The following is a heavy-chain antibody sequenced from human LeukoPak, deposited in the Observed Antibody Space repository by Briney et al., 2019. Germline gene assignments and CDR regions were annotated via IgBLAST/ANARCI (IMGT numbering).Heavy chain of an antibody. Sequence: GGSLRLSCAASGFTFSDYYMSWIRQAPGKGLEWVSYISSSGSTIYYADSVKGRFTISRDNAKNSLYLQMNSLRAEDTAVYYCARARWFGELNRSFDYWGQGTLVTVSS. V-gene: IGHV3-11*01. CDR3: ARARWFGELNRSFDY. CDR1: GFTFSDYY. J-gene: IGHJ4*02. CDR2: ISSSGSTI. D-gene: IGHD3-10*01.